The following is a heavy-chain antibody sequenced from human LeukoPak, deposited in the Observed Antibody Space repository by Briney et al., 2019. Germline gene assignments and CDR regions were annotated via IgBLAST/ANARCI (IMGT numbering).Heavy chain of an antibody. Sequence: PGGSLRLSCAASGFTFSDYYMSWIRQAPGKGLEWVSYISSSGSTIYYADSVKGRFTISRDNAKNSLYLQMNSLRAEDTALYYCAKDVGPSSWYYFDYWGQGTLVTVSS. CDR1: GFTFSDYY. CDR2: ISSSGSTI. J-gene: IGHJ4*02. CDR3: AKDVGPSSWYYFDY. V-gene: IGHV3-11*01. D-gene: IGHD6-13*01.